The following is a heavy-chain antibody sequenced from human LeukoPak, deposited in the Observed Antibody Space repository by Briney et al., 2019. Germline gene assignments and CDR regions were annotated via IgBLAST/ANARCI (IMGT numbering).Heavy chain of an antibody. CDR2: SSAYNGNT. CDR3: ARGGYYDSSGYFLGAFDI. J-gene: IGHJ3*02. D-gene: IGHD3-22*01. V-gene: IGHV1-18*01. Sequence: ASVKDSCKASGYTFTSYGINWVREAPGQGLEWMGWSSAYNGNTNYAQNFQGRVTMTRDMSTSTVYMELSSLRSEDTAVYYCARGGYYDSSGYFLGAFDIWGQGTMVTVSS. CDR1: GYTFTSYG.